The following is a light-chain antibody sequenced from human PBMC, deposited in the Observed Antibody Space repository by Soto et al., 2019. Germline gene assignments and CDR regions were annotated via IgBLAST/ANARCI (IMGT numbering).Light chain of an antibody. CDR1: SSSIGSNT. J-gene: IGLJ2*01. V-gene: IGLV1-44*01. CDR2: SYN. CDR3: AAWDDSVNVQL. Sequence: SVLTQPPSASGTPGQRVTLSCSGSSSSIGSNTVNWYQQLPGTAPKLLIYSYNQRPSGVPDRFSGSKSGTSASLAISGLQSEDEADYYCAAWDDSVNVQLFGGGTKLTVL.